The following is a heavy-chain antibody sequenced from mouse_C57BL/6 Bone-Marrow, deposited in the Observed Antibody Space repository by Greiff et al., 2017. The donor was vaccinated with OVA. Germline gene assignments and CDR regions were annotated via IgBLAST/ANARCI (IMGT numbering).Heavy chain of an antibody. CDR1: GYSFTGYY. D-gene: IGHD2-12*01. Sequence: EVHLVESGPELVKPGASMKISCKASGYSFTGYYMHWVKQSSEKSLEWIGEINPRTGGTSYNQKFKGKATLTVDKSSSTAYMQLKSLTSEDTAVYYCARLLYYFDYWGQGTTLTVSS. CDR2: INPRTGGT. J-gene: IGHJ2*01. CDR3: ARLLYYFDY. V-gene: IGHV1-43*01.